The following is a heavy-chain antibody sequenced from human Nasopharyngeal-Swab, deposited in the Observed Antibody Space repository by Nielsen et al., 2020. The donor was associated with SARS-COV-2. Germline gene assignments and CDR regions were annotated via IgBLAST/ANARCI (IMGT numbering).Heavy chain of an antibody. CDR1: GGSISSSSYY. J-gene: IGHJ3*02. Sequence: SETLSLTCTVSGGSISSSSYYWSWIRQPPGKGLEWIGEINHSGSTNYNPSLKSRVTISVDTSKNQFSLKLSSVTAADTAVYYCARSQPLRFLEWLLPAAFDIWGQGTMVTVSS. V-gene: IGHV4-39*07. D-gene: IGHD3-3*01. CDR3: ARSQPLRFLEWLLPAAFDI. CDR2: INHSGST.